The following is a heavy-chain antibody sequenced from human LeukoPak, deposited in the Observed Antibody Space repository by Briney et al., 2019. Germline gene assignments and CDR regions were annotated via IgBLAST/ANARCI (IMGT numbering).Heavy chain of an antibody. V-gene: IGHV3-21*01. CDR1: GFTFSSYS. Sequence: GGSLRLSCAASGFTFSSYSMNWVRQAPGKGLEWVSSISSSSSYIYYADSVKGRFTVSRDNAKNSLYLQMNSLRAEDTAVYYCARDSVRVGYGSGSLPFYWGQGTLVTVSS. CDR2: ISSSSSYI. CDR3: ARDSVRVGYGSGSLPFY. J-gene: IGHJ4*02. D-gene: IGHD3-10*01.